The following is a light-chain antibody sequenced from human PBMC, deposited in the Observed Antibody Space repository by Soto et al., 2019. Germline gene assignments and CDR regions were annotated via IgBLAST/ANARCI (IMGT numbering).Light chain of an antibody. CDR1: QGISNS. CDR3: QKYDRAPT. J-gene: IGKJ1*01. CDR2: AAS. Sequence: DIQMTQSPSSLSASVGDRVTITCRASQGISNSIAWYQQKPGKVPKVLISAASTLQSGVPSRFSGSVSGTEFTLTISSLQPEDVATYYCQKYDRAPTFGQGTKVEI. V-gene: IGKV1-27*01.